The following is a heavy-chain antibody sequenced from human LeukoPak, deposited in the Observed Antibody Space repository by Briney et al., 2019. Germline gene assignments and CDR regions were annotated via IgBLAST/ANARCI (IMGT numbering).Heavy chain of an antibody. CDR2: IYYSGST. CDR1: DGSMGTYY. D-gene: IGHD2-2*01. CDR3: ARGRLGRQHASFFDS. Sequence: SETLSLTCSVSDGSMGTYYWGWIRQPPGKRLEWIGYIYYSGSTTYNPSLRSRVTVSVDTSKNQFSLKLTSMTAADTAVYYCARGRLGRQHASFFDSWGHGTLVTVSS. V-gene: IGHV4-59*08. J-gene: IGHJ4*01.